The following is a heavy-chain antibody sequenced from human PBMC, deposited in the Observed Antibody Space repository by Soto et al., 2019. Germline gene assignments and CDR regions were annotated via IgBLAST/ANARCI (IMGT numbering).Heavy chain of an antibody. CDR1: GVTFSSYE. Sequence: EVQLVESGGGLVQPGGSLRLSCAASGVTFSSYEMNWVRQAPGKGLEWVSYISSSGSTIYYADSVKGRFTISRDNAKNSLYLQMNSLRAEDTAVYYWAIDLMKHPPFSYYGMDVCGQGTTVTVSS. V-gene: IGHV3-48*03. CDR3: AIDLMKHPPFSYYGMDV. J-gene: IGHJ6*02. D-gene: IGHD2-21*01. CDR2: ISSSGSTI.